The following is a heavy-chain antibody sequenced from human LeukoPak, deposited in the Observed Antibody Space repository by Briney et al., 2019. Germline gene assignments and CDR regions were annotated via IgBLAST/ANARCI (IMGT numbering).Heavy chain of an antibody. D-gene: IGHD3-22*01. J-gene: IGHJ4*02. V-gene: IGHV4-59*01. CDR1: GGSISSYY. Sequence: SETLSLTCTVSGGSISSYYWSWIRQPPGKGLEWIGYIYYSGSTNYNPSLKSRVTISVDTSKNQFSLKLSSVTAADTAVYYCAKDLIRNYYDSSGYYPYSDYWGQGTLVTVSS. CDR2: IYYSGST. CDR3: AKDLIRNYYDSSGYYPYSDY.